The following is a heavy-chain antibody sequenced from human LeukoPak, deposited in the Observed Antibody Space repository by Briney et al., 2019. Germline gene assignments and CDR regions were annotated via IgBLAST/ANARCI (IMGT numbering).Heavy chain of an antibody. CDR3: AIGPSADYYYYGMDV. V-gene: IGHV3-72*01. D-gene: IGHD3-16*01. J-gene: IGHJ6*02. CDR1: GFTFSHYW. CDR2: TRNKANSYTT. Sequence: GGSLRLSCAASGFTFSHYWMSWVRQAPGKGLEWVGRTRNKANSYTTEYAASVKGRFTISRDDSKNSLFLQMNSLKTEDTAVYYCAIGPSADYYYYGMDVWGQGTTVTVSS.